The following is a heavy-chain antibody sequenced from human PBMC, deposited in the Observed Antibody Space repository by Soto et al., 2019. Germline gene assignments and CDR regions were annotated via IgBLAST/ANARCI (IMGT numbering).Heavy chain of an antibody. J-gene: IGHJ5*02. CDR2: ISGSGGST. CDR1: GFTFSSYA. V-gene: IGHV3-23*01. Sequence: PGGSLRLSCAAPGFTFSSYAMSWVRQAPGKGLEWVSAISGSGGSTYYADSVKGRFTISRDNSKNTLYLQMNRLGAEGTAVYYCAKDRARRITMAPAWFDPWGQGTLVTVSS. CDR3: AKDRARRITMAPAWFDP. D-gene: IGHD3-10*01.